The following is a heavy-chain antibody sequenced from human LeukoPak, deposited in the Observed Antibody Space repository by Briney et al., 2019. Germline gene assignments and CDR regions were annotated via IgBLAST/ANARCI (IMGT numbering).Heavy chain of an antibody. CDR1: GGSISSGGYY. D-gene: IGHD5-18*01. J-gene: IGHJ4*02. CDR2: IYYSGST. V-gene: IGHV4-31*03. CDR3: ARRPYSYGPLGY. Sequence: SETLSLTCTVSGGSISSGGYYWSWIRQHPGKGLEWIGYIYYSGSTYYNPSLKSRVTISVDTSKNQFSLKLSSVTAADTAVYYCARRPYSYGPLGYWGQGTLVTVSS.